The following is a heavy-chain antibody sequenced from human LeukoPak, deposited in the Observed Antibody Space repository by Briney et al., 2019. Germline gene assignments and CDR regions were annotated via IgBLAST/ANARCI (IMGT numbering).Heavy chain of an antibody. CDR2: IYYSGST. J-gene: IGHJ6*02. CDR3: ARDTYYYDSSGYSPFHYYYGMDV. D-gene: IGHD3-22*01. CDR1: GGSISSYY. V-gene: IGHV4-59*01. Sequence: PSETLSLTCTVSGGSISSYYWSWIRQPPGRGLEWIGYIYYSGSTNYNPSLKSRVTISVDTSKNQFSLKLSSVTAAGTAVYYCARDTYYYDSSGYSPFHYYYGMDVWGQGTTVTVSS.